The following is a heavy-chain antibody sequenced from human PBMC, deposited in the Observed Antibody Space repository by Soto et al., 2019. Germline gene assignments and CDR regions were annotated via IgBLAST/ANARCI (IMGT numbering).Heavy chain of an antibody. CDR3: VRVPLVAEPAFCCAMNF. D-gene: IGHD2-2*01. CDR1: GFDLTSSR. Sequence: PAGSLRLSCVASGFDLTSSRMNWVRQAPGKGLEWVACISGSGRDTFYRHSVKGRFAISRDSAGTSLFLRMDSVEVEDTTAYHCVRVPLVAEPAFCCAMNFLGQGPAVTVS. V-gene: IGHV3-21*01. CDR2: ISGSGRDT. J-gene: IGHJ6*02.